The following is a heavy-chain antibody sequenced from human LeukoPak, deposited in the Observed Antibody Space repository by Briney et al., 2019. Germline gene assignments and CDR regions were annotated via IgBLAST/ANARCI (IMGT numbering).Heavy chain of an antibody. Sequence: ASVKVSCKASGYTFTGYYMHWVRQAPGQGLEWMGWINPNSGGTNYAQKFQGRVTMTRDTSISTAYMELSRLRSDDTAVYYCARDFTPYTSSGTLFYWGQGTLVTVSS. J-gene: IGHJ4*02. D-gene: IGHD6-6*01. V-gene: IGHV1-2*02. CDR3: ARDFTPYTSSGTLFY. CDR2: INPNSGGT. CDR1: GYTFTGYY.